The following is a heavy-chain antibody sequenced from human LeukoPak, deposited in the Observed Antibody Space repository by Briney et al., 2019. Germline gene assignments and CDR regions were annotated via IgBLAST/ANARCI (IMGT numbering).Heavy chain of an antibody. CDR1: GGSINSYH. D-gene: IGHD6-13*01. Sequence: SETLSLTCTVSGGSINSYHWSWIRQPPGKGLEWIGYIYYSGSTSYNPSLKSRVTISVDTSKNQFSLKLSSVIAVDTAVYYCARRQSSWYFDYWGQGTLVTVSS. CDR2: IYYSGST. J-gene: IGHJ4*02. V-gene: IGHV4-59*08. CDR3: ARRQSSWYFDY.